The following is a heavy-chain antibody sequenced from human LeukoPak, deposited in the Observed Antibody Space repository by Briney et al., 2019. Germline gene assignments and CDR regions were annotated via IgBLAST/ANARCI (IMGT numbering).Heavy chain of an antibody. CDR1: GGSFSGYY. J-gene: IGHJ4*02. CDR3: ARGIRWASDY. D-gene: IGHD4-23*01. CDR2: INHSGST. Sequence: SETLSLTCAVYGGSFSGYYWSWIRQPPGKGLEWIGEINHSGSTNYNPSLKSRVTISVDTSKNQFSLKLSSVTAADTAVYYCARGIRWASDYWGQGTLVTVAS. V-gene: IGHV4-34*01.